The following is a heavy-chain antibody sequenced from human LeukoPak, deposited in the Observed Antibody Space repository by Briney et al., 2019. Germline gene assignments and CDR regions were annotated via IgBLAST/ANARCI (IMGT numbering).Heavy chain of an antibody. J-gene: IGHJ4*02. Sequence: GESLKISCKGSGYTFTTDWIGWVRQMPGEGLEWMGIIYPGGSDTIYNPSFQGQVIISVDKSIHTAYMEWTSLKASDTAKYFCARRTGGFESWGQGTLVIVSS. CDR2: IYPGGSDT. V-gene: IGHV5-51*01. CDR3: ARRTGGFES. CDR1: GYTFTTDW. D-gene: IGHD3-10*01.